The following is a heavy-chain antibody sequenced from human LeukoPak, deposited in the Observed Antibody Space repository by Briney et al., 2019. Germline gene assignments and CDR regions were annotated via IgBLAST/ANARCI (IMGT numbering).Heavy chain of an antibody. J-gene: IGHJ5*02. CDR2: IYYSGST. Sequence: SETLSLTCTVSGGSVSSGSYYWSWIRQPPRKGLEWIGYIYYSGSTNYNPSLKSRVTISVDTSKNQFSLKLSSVTAADTAVYYCARESKDFEATIFGWFDPWGQGTLVTVSS. CDR3: ARESKDFEATIFGWFDP. V-gene: IGHV4-61*01. CDR1: GGSVSSGSYY. D-gene: IGHD3-3*01.